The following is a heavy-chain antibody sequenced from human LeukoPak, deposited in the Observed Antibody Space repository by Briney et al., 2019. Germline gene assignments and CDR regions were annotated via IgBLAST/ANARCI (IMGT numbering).Heavy chain of an antibody. Sequence: GASVKVSCKASGYTFTSYGISWVRQAPGQGLEWMGGIIPIFGTANYAQKFQGRVTITTDESTSTAYMELSSLRSEDTAVYYCARRSVAGPNWFDPWGQGTLVTVSS. CDR2: IIPIFGTA. CDR3: ARRSVAGPNWFDP. J-gene: IGHJ5*02. V-gene: IGHV1-69*05. D-gene: IGHD6-19*01. CDR1: GYTFTSYG.